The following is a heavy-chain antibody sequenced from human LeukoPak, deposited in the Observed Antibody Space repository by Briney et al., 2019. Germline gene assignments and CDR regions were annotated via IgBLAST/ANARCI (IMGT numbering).Heavy chain of an antibody. CDR1: GFSFSSHS. CDR2: ISSSDTYI. Sequence: GGSLRLSCAASGFSFSSHSMNWVRQAPGKGLEWVSSISSSDTYIYYADSVKGRFTISRDNARNSLYLQMNSLRVEDTAVYYCARDWGYSSGWYWANYYYGMDVWGQGTTVTVSS. D-gene: IGHD6-19*01. CDR3: ARDWGYSSGWYWANYYYGMDV. J-gene: IGHJ6*02. V-gene: IGHV3-21*01.